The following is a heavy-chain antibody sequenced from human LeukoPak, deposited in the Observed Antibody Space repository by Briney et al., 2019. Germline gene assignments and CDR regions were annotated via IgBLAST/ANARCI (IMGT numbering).Heavy chain of an antibody. CDR2: IIPILGIA. V-gene: IGHV1-69*04. Sequence: SVKVSCKASGGTFSSYAISWVRQAPGQGLEWMGRIIPILGIANYAQKFQGRVTITADKSTSTAYMELSSLRSEDTAVYYCARVWDSPDNWFDPWGQGTLVTVSS. J-gene: IGHJ5*02. CDR1: GGTFSSYA. D-gene: IGHD1-26*01. CDR3: ARVWDSPDNWFDP.